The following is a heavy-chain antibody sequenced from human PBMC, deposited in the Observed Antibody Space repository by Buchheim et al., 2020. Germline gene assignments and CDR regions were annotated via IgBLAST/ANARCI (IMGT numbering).Heavy chain of an antibody. CDR2: IYHSGST. D-gene: IGHD6-19*01. J-gene: IGHJ4*02. CDR3: ARLYFIGQWLVHLVDLRGWFDY. V-gene: IGHV4-4*02. CDR1: GGSISSSNW. Sequence: QVQLQESGPGLVKPSGTLSLTCAVSGGSISSSNWWSWVRQPPGKGLEWIGEIYHSGSTNYNPSLKSRVTISVDTSKNQFSLKLSSVTAADTAVYYCARLYFIGQWLVHLVDLRGWFDYWGQGTL.